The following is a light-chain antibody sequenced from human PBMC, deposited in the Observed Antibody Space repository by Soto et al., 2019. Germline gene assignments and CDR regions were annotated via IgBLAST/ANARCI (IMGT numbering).Light chain of an antibody. V-gene: IGKV3-20*01. J-gene: IGKJ1*01. Sequence: IVWTQSPGTLSLSPGERATLSCRPSQSVNSGYLAWYQQKPGQAPRLLLYSASSRATGIPDRFSGSGSGADFTLTISRLEPEDFAVYYCQQYGTSLRTFGQGTKVDIK. CDR1: QSVNSGY. CDR3: QQYGTSLRT. CDR2: SAS.